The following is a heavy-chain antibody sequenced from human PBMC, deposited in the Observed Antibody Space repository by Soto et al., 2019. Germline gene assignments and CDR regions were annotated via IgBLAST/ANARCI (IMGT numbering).Heavy chain of an antibody. Sequence: QVQLQESGPGLVKPSGTLSLTCAVSGGSISSSNWWSWVRQPPGKGLEWIGEIYHSGSTNYTPSLKSRLTISVDKSKNQLSLKLSSVTAADTAVYYCARSYSLKEQLWLPLDYWGQGTLVTVSS. J-gene: IGHJ4*02. V-gene: IGHV4-4*02. D-gene: IGHD5-18*01. CDR1: GGSISSSNW. CDR3: ARSYSLKEQLWLPLDY. CDR2: IYHSGST.